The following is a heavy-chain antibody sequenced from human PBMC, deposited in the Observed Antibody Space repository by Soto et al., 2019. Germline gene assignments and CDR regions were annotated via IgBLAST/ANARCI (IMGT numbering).Heavy chain of an antibody. CDR3: ARGRGKILYDCWRKPEYFDY. CDR1: GGSFSGYY. CDR2: INHSGST. V-gene: IGHV4-34*01. Sequence: QVQLQQWGAGLLKPSETLSLTCAVYGGSFSGYYWSWIRQPPGKGLEWIGEINHSGSTNYNPSLKSRVTISGDTSKNQFSLKLSSVTAADTAVYYCARGRGKILYDCWRKPEYFDYWGQGTLVTVSS. J-gene: IGHJ4*02. D-gene: IGHD3-3*01.